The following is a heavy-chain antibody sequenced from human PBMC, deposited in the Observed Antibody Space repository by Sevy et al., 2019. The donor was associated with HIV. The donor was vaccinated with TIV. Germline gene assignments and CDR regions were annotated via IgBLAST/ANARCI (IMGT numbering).Heavy chain of an antibody. J-gene: IGHJ4*02. CDR3: AKDKILIVPYDFDY. D-gene: IGHD3-16*02. CDR2: ISGSGGST. CDR1: GFTFSSYA. Sequence: GESLKISCAASGFTFSSYAMSWVRQAPGKGLEWVSAISGSGGSTYYADSVKGRFTISRDNSKNTLYLQMNSLRAEDTAVYYCAKDKILIVPYDFDYWGQGTLVTVSS. V-gene: IGHV3-23*01.